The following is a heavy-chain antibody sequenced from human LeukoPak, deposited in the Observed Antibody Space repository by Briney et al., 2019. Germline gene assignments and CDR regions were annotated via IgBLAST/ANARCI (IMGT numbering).Heavy chain of an antibody. Sequence: PGGSLRLSCAASGFTFSSYGMHWVRQAPGKGVEWVAFIQYEGSNKLYGDSVKGGFTISRDNSKNTLYLQMNSLRPEDTAVYYCAKDVVGQQWLDNYWGQGTLVTVSS. CDR2: IQYEGSNK. D-gene: IGHD6-19*01. CDR3: AKDVVGQQWLDNY. J-gene: IGHJ4*02. CDR1: GFTFSSYG. V-gene: IGHV3-30*02.